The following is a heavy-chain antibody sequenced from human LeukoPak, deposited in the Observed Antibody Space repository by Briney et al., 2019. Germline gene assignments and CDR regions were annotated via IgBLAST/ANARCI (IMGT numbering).Heavy chain of an antibody. CDR2: TIPIFGTA. CDR1: GYTFTSYD. J-gene: IGHJ1*01. Sequence: GASVKVSCKASGYTFTSYDVNWVRQATGQGLEWMGGTIPIFGTANYAQKFQGRVTITADESTSTAYMELSSLRSEDTAVYYCARTYSSGWYRLEYFQHWGQGTLVTVSS. D-gene: IGHD6-19*01. CDR3: ARTYSSGWYRLEYFQH. V-gene: IGHV1-69*13.